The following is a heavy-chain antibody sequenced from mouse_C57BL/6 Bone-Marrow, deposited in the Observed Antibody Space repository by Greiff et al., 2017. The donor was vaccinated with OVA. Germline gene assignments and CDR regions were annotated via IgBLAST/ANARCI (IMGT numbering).Heavy chain of an antibody. CDR2: IDPNSGGT. CDR1: GYTFTSYW. J-gene: IGHJ4*01. Sequence: VKVVESGAELVKPGASVKLSCKASGYTFTSYWMHWVKQRPGRGLEWIGRIDPNSGGTKYNEKFKSKATLTVDKPSSTAYMQLSSLTSEDSAVYYCAREDYYGSSPYYAMDYWGQGTSVTVSS. D-gene: IGHD1-1*01. V-gene: IGHV1-72*01. CDR3: AREDYYGSSPYYAMDY.